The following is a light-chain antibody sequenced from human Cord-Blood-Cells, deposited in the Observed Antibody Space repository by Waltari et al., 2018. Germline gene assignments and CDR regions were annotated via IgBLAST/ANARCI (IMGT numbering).Light chain of an antibody. Sequence: QSALTQPAPVSGSPGQSLTIPCTGTSRAVGGYNNVPWYQQHPGKAPKLMIYEVSTRPSGVSNRFSGSKSGNTASLTISGLQAEDEADYYCSSYTSSSTPVFGGGTKLTVL. CDR2: EVS. CDR3: SSYTSSSTPV. CDR1: SRAVGGYNN. V-gene: IGLV2-14*01. J-gene: IGLJ2*01.